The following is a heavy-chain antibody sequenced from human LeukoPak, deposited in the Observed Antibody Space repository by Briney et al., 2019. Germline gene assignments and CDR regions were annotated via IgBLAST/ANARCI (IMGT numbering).Heavy chain of an antibody. CDR3: AKRGVVIRVILVGFHKEAYYFDF. J-gene: IGHJ4*02. CDR2: ISGSGGST. CDR1: GFTLSNYG. V-gene: IGHV3-23*01. D-gene: IGHD3-22*01. Sequence: GGSLRLSCAVSGFTLSNYGMSWVRQAPGKGLEGVAGISGSGGSTNYADSVKGRFTISRDNRKNTLYLQMNSLRVEDTAVYFCAKRGVVIRVILVGFHKEAYYFDFWGQGALVAVSS.